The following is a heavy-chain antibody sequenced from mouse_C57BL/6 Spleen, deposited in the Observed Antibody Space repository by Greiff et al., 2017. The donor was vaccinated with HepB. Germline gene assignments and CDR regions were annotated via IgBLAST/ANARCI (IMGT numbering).Heavy chain of an antibody. CDR1: GYTFTSYG. J-gene: IGHJ4*01. CDR2: TYPRSGNT. CDR3: ARRGPHGAMDY. V-gene: IGHV1-81*01. Sequence: QVQLQQSGAELARPGASVKLSCKASGYTFTSYGISWVKQRTGQGLEWIGETYPRSGNTYYNEKFKGKVTLTADKSSSTAYMELRSLTSEDSAVYFCARRGPHGAMDYWGQGTSVTVSS.